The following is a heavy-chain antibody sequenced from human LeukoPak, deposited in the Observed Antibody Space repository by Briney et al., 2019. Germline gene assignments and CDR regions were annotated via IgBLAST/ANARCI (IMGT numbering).Heavy chain of an antibody. CDR1: GGTFSSYA. J-gene: IGHJ5*02. CDR3: ARGVGHYYDSSGYYSSAWFDP. CDR2: IIPIFGTA. V-gene: IGHV1-69*05. D-gene: IGHD3-22*01. Sequence: SVKVSCKASGGTFSSYAISWVRQAPGQGLEWMGGIIPIFGTANYAQKFQGRVTITTDESTSTAYMELSSLRSADTAVYYCARGVGHYYDSSGYYSSAWFDPWGQGTLVTVSS.